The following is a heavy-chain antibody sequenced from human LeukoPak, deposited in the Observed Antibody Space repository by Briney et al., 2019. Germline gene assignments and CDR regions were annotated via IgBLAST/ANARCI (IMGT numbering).Heavy chain of an antibody. CDR1: EFTFSNYG. CDR2: IHYDGSNK. J-gene: IGHJ4*02. D-gene: IGHD6-13*01. Sequence: PGGSLRLSCAASEFTFSNYGMHWVRQAPGEGLEWVAIIHYDGSNKYYADSVKGRFTISRDNSKNTLYLQMNSLRGEDTAVYYCAKSSGSWGQQLVPDYWGQGTLVTVSS. CDR3: AKSSGSWGQQLVPDY. V-gene: IGHV3-30*02.